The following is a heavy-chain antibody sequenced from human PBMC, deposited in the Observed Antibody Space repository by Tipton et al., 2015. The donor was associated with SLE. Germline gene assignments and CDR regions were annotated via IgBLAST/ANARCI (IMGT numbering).Heavy chain of an antibody. D-gene: IGHD1-26*01. J-gene: IGHJ5*02. V-gene: IGHV3-21*05. CDR1: GFTFSSYS. Sequence: SLRLSCAASGFTFSSYSMNWVRQAPGKGLEWVSYISSSSSYTNYADSVKGRFTISRDNAKNSLYLQMNSLRAEDTAVYYCARDFLREEGIDPWGQGTLVTVSS. CDR2: ISSSSSYT. CDR3: ARDFLREEGIDP.